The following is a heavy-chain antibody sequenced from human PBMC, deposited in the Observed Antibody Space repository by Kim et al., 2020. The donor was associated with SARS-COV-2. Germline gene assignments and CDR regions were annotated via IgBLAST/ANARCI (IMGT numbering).Heavy chain of an antibody. D-gene: IGHD1-1*01. J-gene: IGHJ4*02. V-gene: IGHV1-3*01. CDR3: ARLVWNLYYFDF. Sequence: KYSQTFQGRVTISRDTSADTAYMELNSLRFEDTAVYYCARLVWNLYYFDFWGQGTLVTVSS.